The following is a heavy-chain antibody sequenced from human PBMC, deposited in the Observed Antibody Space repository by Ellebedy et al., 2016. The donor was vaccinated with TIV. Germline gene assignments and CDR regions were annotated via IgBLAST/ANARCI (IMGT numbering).Heavy chain of an antibody. Sequence: SETLSLTXTVSGGSISSYYWSWLRQSPGKGLEWVGYIYFSGSTKYNPSFKSRVTISIDTSKNQFSLKLSSVTPADTAVYYCARLEAVPGTPIDYWGPGTLVTVSS. J-gene: IGHJ4*02. CDR2: IYFSGST. V-gene: IGHV4-59*01. D-gene: IGHD6-19*01. CDR1: GGSISSYY. CDR3: ARLEAVPGTPIDY.